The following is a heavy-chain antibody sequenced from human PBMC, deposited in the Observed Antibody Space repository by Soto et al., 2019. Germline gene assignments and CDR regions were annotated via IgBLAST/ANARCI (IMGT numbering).Heavy chain of an antibody. Sequence: SETLSLTCTVSGGSISSGGYYWSWIRQHPGKGLEWIGYIYYSGSTYYNPSLKSRVTISVDTSKNQFSLKLSSVTAADTAVYYFSRCGGDVLRYFDWLLCPPDVWGQGTTVTVSS. V-gene: IGHV4-31*03. CDR3: SRCGGDVLRYFDWLLCPPDV. J-gene: IGHJ6*02. CDR1: GGSISSGGYY. CDR2: IYYSGST. D-gene: IGHD3-9*01.